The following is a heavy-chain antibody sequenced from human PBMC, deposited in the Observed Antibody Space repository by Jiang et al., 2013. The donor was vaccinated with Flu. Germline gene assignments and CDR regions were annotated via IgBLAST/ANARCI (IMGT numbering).Heavy chain of an antibody. CDR3: HSRPSEHTSKNYYYYGMDV. Sequence: PSLKSRVTISVDTSKNQFSLKLSSVTAADTAVYYCHSRPSEHTSKNYYYYGMDVWGQGTTVTVSS. V-gene: IGHV4-30-2*05. D-gene: IGHD1/OR15-1a*01. J-gene: IGHJ6*02.